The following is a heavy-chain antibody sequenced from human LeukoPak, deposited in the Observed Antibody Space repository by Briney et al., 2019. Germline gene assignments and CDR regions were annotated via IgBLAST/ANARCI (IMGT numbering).Heavy chain of an antibody. CDR3: ARDDYDSSGYYYPYYFDY. D-gene: IGHD3-22*01. Sequence: ASVKVSCKASGYTFTSYGISWVRQAPGQGLEWMGWISAYNGNTNYAQKLQGRVTMTTDTSTSTAYMELRSLRSDDTAVYYCARDDYDSSGYYYPYYFDYWAREPWSPSPQ. V-gene: IGHV1-18*01. CDR1: GYTFTSYG. CDR2: ISAYNGNT. J-gene: IGHJ4*02.